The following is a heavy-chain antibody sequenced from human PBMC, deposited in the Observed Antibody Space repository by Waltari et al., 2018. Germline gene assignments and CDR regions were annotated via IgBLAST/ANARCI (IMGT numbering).Heavy chain of an antibody. CDR1: GYTFTSYG. V-gene: IGHV1-18*01. CDR3: ARDRPPASYYDYGKYDAFDI. D-gene: IGHD3-16*01. CDR2: MSAYNGNT. J-gene: IGHJ3*02. Sequence: QVQLVQSGAEVKKPGASVKVSCKASGYTFTSYGISGVRQAPGQGLEWMGWMSAYNGNTNYAQKIQGRVTMTTDTSTGTAYMELRSLRSDDTAVYYCARDRPPASYYDYGKYDAFDIWGQGTMVTVSS.